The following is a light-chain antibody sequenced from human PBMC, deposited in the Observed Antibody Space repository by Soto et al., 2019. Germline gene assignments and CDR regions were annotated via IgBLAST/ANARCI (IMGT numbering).Light chain of an antibody. Sequence: EIVLTQSPGTLSLSPGERATLSCRASQIVSSSYLAWYQQKPGQAPRLLIYGASSRATGIPDKFSGSGSGTGFTLTISSLEPEDFAVYYCQKYDISPLTFGRGTKVEIK. CDR2: GAS. CDR1: QIVSSSY. V-gene: IGKV3-20*01. J-gene: IGKJ4*01. CDR3: QKYDISPLT.